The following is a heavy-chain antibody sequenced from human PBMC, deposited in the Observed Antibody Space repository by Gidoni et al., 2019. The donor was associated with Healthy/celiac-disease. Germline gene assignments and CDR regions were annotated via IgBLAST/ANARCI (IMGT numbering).Heavy chain of an antibody. Sequence: EVQLLESGGGLVQPGWSLILSCSSSGFTFSRYARSWVRQAPGKGLEWVSAISGSGGSTYYADSVKGRFTISRDNSKNTLYLQMNSLRAEDTAVYYCAKARAVAGLVFDYWGKGTLVTVSS. CDR1: GFTFSRYA. CDR2: ISGSGGST. D-gene: IGHD6-19*01. J-gene: IGHJ4*02. V-gene: IGHV3-23*01. CDR3: AKARAVAGLVFDY.